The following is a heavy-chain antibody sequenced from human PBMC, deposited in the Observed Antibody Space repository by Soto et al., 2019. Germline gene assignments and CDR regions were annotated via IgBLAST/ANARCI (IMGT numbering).Heavy chain of an antibody. Sequence: ASVKVSCKASGYTFTSYGINWVRQATGQGLEWMGWMNPNSGNTGYAQKFQGRVTMTRNTSISTAYMELSSLRSEDTAVYFCARLEGLATISYYFDFWGPGALVTVSS. V-gene: IGHV1-8*01. CDR1: GYTFTSYG. CDR2: MNPNSGNT. J-gene: IGHJ4*02. D-gene: IGHD3-9*01. CDR3: ARLEGLATISYYFDF.